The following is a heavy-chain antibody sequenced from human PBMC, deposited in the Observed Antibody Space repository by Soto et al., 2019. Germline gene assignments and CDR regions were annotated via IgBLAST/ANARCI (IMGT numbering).Heavy chain of an antibody. Sequence: GGSLRLSCAASGFTFSSYGMHWVRQAPGKGLEWVAVISYDGSNKYYADSVKGRFTISRDNSKNTLYLQMNSLRAEDTAVYYCAKERLGDYDFWSGYPPMDVWGKGTTVTVSS. D-gene: IGHD3-3*01. CDR3: AKERLGDYDFWSGYPPMDV. CDR2: ISYDGSNK. CDR1: GFTFSSYG. J-gene: IGHJ6*04. V-gene: IGHV3-30*18.